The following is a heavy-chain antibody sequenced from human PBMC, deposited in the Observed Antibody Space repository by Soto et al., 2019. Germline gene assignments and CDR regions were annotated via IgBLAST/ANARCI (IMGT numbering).Heavy chain of an antibody. Sequence: GGSLRLSCAASGFTFSSYWMSWVRQAPGKGLEWVANIKQDGSEKYYVDSVKGRFTISRDNAKNSLYLQMNSLRAEDTAVYYCAREAGYSSGWYGAHWFDPWGQGTLVTVSS. V-gene: IGHV3-7*01. CDR2: IKQDGSEK. CDR3: AREAGYSSGWYGAHWFDP. D-gene: IGHD6-19*01. CDR1: GFTFSSYW. J-gene: IGHJ5*02.